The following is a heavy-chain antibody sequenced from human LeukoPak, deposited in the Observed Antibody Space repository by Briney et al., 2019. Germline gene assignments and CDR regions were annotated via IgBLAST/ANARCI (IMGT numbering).Heavy chain of an antibody. J-gene: IGHJ4*02. V-gene: IGHV1-69*13. D-gene: IGHD3-9*01. CDR3: ARGGYYDILTGRGTLDY. CDR2: IIPIFGTA. Sequence: SVKVSCKASGGTFSSYAISWVRQAPGQGLEWMGGIIPIFGTANYTQKFQGRVTITADESTSTAYMELSSLRSEDTAVYYRARGGYYDILTGRGTLDYWGQGTLVTVSS. CDR1: GGTFSSYA.